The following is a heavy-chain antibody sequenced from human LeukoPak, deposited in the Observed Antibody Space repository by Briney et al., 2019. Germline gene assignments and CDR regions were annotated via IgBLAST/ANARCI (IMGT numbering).Heavy chain of an antibody. Sequence: SETLSLTCAVSGYSLSSGYYWGWIRQPPGKGLEWIGSIYHSGSTYYNPSLKSRVTISVDTSKNQFSLKLSSVTAADTAVYYCARARTMVRGWFDPWGQGTLVTVSS. CDR2: IYHSGST. V-gene: IGHV4-38-2*01. J-gene: IGHJ5*02. CDR3: ARARTMVRGWFDP. D-gene: IGHD4/OR15-4a*01. CDR1: GYSLSSGYY.